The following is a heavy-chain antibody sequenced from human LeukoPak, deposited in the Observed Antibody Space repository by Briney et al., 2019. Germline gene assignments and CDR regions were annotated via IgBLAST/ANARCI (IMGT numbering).Heavy chain of an antibody. V-gene: IGHV4-59*08. CDR3: ARHAGAYDYDY. J-gene: IGHJ4*02. CDR2: IYYSGST. D-gene: IGHD5-12*01. Sequence: SDPLSLICTVSGGSISSYYWSWIRQPPGKGLEWIGFIYYSGSTNYNPSLKGRVTISVDTSKNQFSLKLSSVTAADTAVYYCARHAGAYDYDYWGQGTLVTVSS. CDR1: GGSISSYY.